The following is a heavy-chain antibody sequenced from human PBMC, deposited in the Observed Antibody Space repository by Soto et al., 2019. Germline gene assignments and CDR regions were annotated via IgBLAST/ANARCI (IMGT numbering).Heavy chain of an antibody. V-gene: IGHV1-69*13. D-gene: IGHD3-10*01. J-gene: IGHJ6*02. CDR1: GGTFSSYA. Sequence: SVKVSCKASGGTFSSYAISWVRQAPGQGLEWMGGIIPIFGTANYAQKFQGRVTITADESTSTAYMELSSLRSEDTAVYYCACTMVSYYYYYYGMDVWGQGTTVTV. CDR3: ACTMVSYYYYYYGMDV. CDR2: IIPIFGTA.